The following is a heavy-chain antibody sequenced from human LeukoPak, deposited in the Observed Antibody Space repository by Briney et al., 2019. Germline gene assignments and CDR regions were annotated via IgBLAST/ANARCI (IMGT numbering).Heavy chain of an antibody. CDR1: GFTFSSYA. Sequence: GGSLRLSCAASGFTFSSYAMHWVRQAPGKGLEWVAVISYDGSNKYYADSVKGRFTISRDNSKNTLYLQMNSLRAEDTAVYYCARDLSSGLKTDYWGQGTLVTVSS. V-gene: IGHV3-30-3*01. J-gene: IGHJ4*02. CDR2: ISYDGSNK. CDR3: ARDLSSGLKTDY. D-gene: IGHD6-19*01.